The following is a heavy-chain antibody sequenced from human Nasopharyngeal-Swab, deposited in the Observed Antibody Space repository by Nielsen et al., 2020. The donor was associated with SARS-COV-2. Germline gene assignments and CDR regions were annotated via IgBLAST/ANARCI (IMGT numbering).Heavy chain of an antibody. CDR2: IYYSGST. CDR1: GGSISSYY. D-gene: IGHD3-16*01. CDR3: ARGGWGNWFDP. V-gene: IGHV4-59*01. J-gene: IGHJ5*02. Sequence: GPLSLSCTVSGGSISSYYWSWIRQPPGKGLEWIGYIYYSGSTNYNPSLKSRVTISVDTSKNQFSLKLSSVTAADTAVYYCARGGWGNWFDPWGQGTLVTVSS.